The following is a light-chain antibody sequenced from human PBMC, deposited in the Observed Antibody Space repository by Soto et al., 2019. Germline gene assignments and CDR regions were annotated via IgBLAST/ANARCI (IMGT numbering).Light chain of an antibody. V-gene: IGLV2-14*01. CDR1: NNDVGGYES. CDR2: DVS. CDR3: SSYTSSSLYV. Sequence: QSALTQPASVSGSPGQSITLSCTGTNNDVGGYESVSWYQQHAGRAPRLIIYDVSNRPSGVSGRFSGSKFGNTASLTISGLQADDESDYYCSSYTSSSLYVFGTGTKLTVL. J-gene: IGLJ1*01.